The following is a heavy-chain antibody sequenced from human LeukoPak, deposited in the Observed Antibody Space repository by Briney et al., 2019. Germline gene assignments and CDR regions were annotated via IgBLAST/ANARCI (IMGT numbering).Heavy chain of an antibody. J-gene: IGHJ4*02. D-gene: IGHD3-16*02. CDR1: GFTFSSYW. CDR2: MNSDGSTT. V-gene: IGHV3-74*01. CDR3: ARDYGYFWGSYRYPFDY. Sequence: PGGTLSLSCAASGFTFSSYWMHWVRQAPGKGLVWVSRMNSDGSTTNYADSVKGRFTISRDNARNTVYLQMNSLRVEDTAVYYCARDYGYFWGSYRYPFDYWGQGTLVTVSS.